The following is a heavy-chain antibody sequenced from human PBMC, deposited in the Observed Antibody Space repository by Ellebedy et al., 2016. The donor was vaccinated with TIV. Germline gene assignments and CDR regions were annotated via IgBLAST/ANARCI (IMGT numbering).Heavy chain of an antibody. V-gene: IGHV4-39*02. CDR1: GDSFSSSSDY. CDR2: ISNRDRT. D-gene: IGHD1-14*01. Sequence: GSLRLXXTVSGDSFSSSSDYWVWIRQPPGQGLEWIVTISNRDRTDYNPSLKSRVFILVNASKNHFFLKLTSVTAADTAVYYCTTVNQTYTYLGVWGKGTTVTVSS. J-gene: IGHJ6*03. CDR3: TTVNQTYTYLGV.